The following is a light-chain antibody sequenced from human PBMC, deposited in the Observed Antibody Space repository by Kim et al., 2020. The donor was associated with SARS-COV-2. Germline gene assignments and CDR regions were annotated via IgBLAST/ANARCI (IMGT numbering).Light chain of an antibody. J-gene: IGKJ1*01. CDR1: QSVTSSY. V-gene: IGKV3-20*01. CDR3: QQYSSSPRT. Sequence: EIVLTQSPGTLSLSPGERATLSCRASQSVTSSYLAWYQQKPGQAPRLLIYGASNRATGIPDRFSGSGSGTDFTLAISRLEPEDFAVYYCQQYSSSPRTFGQGTKVDI. CDR2: GAS.